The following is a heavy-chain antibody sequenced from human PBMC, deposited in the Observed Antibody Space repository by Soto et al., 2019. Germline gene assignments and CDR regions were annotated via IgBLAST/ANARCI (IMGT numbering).Heavy chain of an antibody. CDR3: ARIPSGSSGYDY. J-gene: IGHJ4*02. CDR1: GFSLSTNGVG. CDR2: TYWDNTS. D-gene: IGHD6-19*01. V-gene: IGHV2-5*02. Sequence: SGPTLVNPTQTLTLTCTFSGFSLSTNGVGVGWIRQPPGKSLEWLALTYWDNTSRYSPFLKSRLTITRDTSKNQVVLTMTNMDPVDTATYYCARIPSGSSGYDYWGQGTLVTVSS.